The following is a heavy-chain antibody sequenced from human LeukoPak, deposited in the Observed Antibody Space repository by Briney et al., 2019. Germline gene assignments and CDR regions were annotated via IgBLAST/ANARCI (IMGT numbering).Heavy chain of an antibody. D-gene: IGHD3-22*01. J-gene: IGHJ4*02. Sequence: GGSLRLSCAASGFTFSSYWIHWVRQAPGKGLVWVSRIYSDATYYADSVKGRFTISRDNAKNTLYLQMNSLRAEDTAVYYCARESYDSSGYYYGGGFDYWGQGTLVTISS. CDR2: IYSDAT. V-gene: IGHV3-74*01. CDR3: ARESYDSSGYYYGGGFDY. CDR1: GFTFSSYW.